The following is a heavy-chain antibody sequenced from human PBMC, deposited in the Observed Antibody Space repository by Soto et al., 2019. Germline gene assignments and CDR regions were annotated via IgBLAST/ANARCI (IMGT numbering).Heavy chain of an antibody. CDR3: ASGYSSSWSQIGAFDI. CDR1: GGTFSSYA. Sequence: SVKVSCKASGGTFSSYAISWVRQAPGQGLEWMGGIIPIFGTANYAQKFQGRVTITADESTSTAYMELSSLRSEDTAVYYCASGYSSSWSQIGAFDIWGQGTMVTVSS. J-gene: IGHJ3*02. V-gene: IGHV1-69*13. D-gene: IGHD6-13*01. CDR2: IIPIFGTA.